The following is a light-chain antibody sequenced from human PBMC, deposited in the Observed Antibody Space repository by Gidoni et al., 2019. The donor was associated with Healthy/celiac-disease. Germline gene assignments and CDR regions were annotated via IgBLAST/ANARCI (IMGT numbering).Light chain of an antibody. CDR3: QQYYSYPRT. J-gene: IGKJ1*01. CDR2: AAS. Sequence: IRMTQSPSSFSSSTGDRVTITCRASHGISSYLAWYQQKPGKAPKLLIYAASTLESGVPSRFSGSGSGTDFTLTISSLQSEDFATYYCQQYYSYPRTFDQGTKVEIK. CDR1: HGISSY. V-gene: IGKV1-8*01.